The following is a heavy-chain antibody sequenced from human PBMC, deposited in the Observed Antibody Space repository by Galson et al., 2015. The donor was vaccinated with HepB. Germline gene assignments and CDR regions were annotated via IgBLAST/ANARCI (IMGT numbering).Heavy chain of an antibody. V-gene: IGHV1-18*04. J-gene: IGHJ3*01. D-gene: IGHD2-21*02. CDR3: ARDKGYCDGDCYPGDDAFDV. Sequence: SVKVSCKASGYTFTSYGISWVRQAPGQGLEWMGWISAYNGNTNYAQKLQGRVTMTTDTSTSTAYMELRSLRSDDTAVYYCARDKGYCDGDCYPGDDAFDVWGRGTMVTVSS. CDR2: ISAYNGNT. CDR1: GYTFTSYG.